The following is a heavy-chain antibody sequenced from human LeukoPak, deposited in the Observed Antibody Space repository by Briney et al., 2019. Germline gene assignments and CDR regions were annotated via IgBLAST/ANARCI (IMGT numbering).Heavy chain of an antibody. CDR3: ARVCLGATQPDFDY. D-gene: IGHD1-26*01. Sequence: ASVKVSCKASGYTFTGYYMHWVRQAPGQGLEWMGWINPNSGGTNYAHKLQVRVTITRDPSLSTAYMDLSRVRSDDTAVYYCARVCLGATQPDFDYWGQGTLVTVSS. CDR1: GYTFTGYY. J-gene: IGHJ4*02. CDR2: INPNSGGT. V-gene: IGHV1-2*07.